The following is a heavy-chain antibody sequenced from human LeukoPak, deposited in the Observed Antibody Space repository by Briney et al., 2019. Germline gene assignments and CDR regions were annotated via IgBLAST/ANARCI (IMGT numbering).Heavy chain of an antibody. CDR3: AKDAALPYDILTGYYSSNFDY. V-gene: IGHV3-23*01. D-gene: IGHD3-9*01. J-gene: IGHJ4*02. CDR2: VRGSGRST. CDR1: GFTFSSYA. Sequence: SASGFTFSSYAMSWVRQAPGKGLEWVSAVRGSGRSTYYTDSVKGRFIISRDNSKNTLYLQMNSLRVEDTAVYYCAKDAALPYDILTGYYSSNFDYWGQGTLVTVSS.